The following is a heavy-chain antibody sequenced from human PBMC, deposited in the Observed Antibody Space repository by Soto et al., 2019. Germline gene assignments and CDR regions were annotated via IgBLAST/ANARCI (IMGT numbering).Heavy chain of an antibody. J-gene: IGHJ4*02. CDR2: ITSSGDKT. V-gene: IGHV3-23*01. D-gene: IGHD2-2*01. Sequence: EVQLLESGGDLVQPGGSLRLSCAASGLSLNNFAMAWVRQAPGKGLEWVSTITSSGDKTSYEDSVKGRFIISRDNSKNMLYLQMNSLRVEDTALYYCARDCASTSCSVWRDWGQGTLVTVSS. CDR3: ARDCASTSCSVWRD. CDR1: GLSLNNFA.